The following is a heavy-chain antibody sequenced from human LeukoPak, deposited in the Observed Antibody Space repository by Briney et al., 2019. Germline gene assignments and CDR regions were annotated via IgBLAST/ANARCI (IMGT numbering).Heavy chain of an antibody. J-gene: IGHJ6*02. V-gene: IGHV1-8*01. CDR3: ASGSGSYYNERKNYYYYGMDV. CDR1: GYTFTSYD. CDR2: MNPNSGNT. D-gene: IGHD3-10*01. Sequence: ASVKVSYKASGYTFTSYDINWVRQATGQGLEWMGWMNPNSGNTGYAQKFQGRVTMTRNTSISTAYMELSSLRSEDTAVYYCASGSGSYYNERKNYYYYGMDVWGQGTTVTVSS.